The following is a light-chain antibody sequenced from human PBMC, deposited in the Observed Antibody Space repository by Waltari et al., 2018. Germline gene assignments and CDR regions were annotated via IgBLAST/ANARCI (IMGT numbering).Light chain of an antibody. Sequence: SYELTQPPSVSVSTGQTARITCSGDALPKQYAYWYQQKSGQAPVLVIYEDSKRPSGIPGRFSGSSSGTLATLTISGAQVEDEADYFCYSTDSSANYRVFGGGTKLTVL. CDR2: EDS. CDR3: YSTDSSANYRV. J-gene: IGLJ3*02. V-gene: IGLV3-10*01. CDR1: ALPKQY.